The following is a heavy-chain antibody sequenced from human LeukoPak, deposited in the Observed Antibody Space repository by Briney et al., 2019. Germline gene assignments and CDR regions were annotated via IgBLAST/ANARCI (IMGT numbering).Heavy chain of an antibody. CDR2: IYYSGST. CDR3: ARYYDSSGYYFDY. D-gene: IGHD3-22*01. V-gene: IGHV4-39*01. J-gene: IGHJ4*02. Sequence: PSETLSLTCAVYGGSFSSYYWGWIRQPPGKGLEWIGSIYYSGSTYYNPSLKSRVTISVDTSKNQFSLKLSSVTAADTAVYYCARYYDSSGYYFDYWGQGTLVTVSS. CDR1: GGSFSSYY.